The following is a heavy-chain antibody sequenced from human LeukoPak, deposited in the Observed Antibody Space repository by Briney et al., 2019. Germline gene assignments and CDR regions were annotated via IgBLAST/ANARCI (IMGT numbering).Heavy chain of an antibody. D-gene: IGHD3-22*01. CDR2: IKSKTRGGTI. Sequence: GGSLRLSCAASGFTFSGAWMCWVRQAPGKGLEWVGRIKSKTRGGTIDYAAPVKGRFTISRDDSKNMLYLQMDSLKSEDTAVYYCARGPDSSGYCLDYWGQGTLVTVPS. J-gene: IGHJ4*02. V-gene: IGHV3-15*01. CDR3: ARGPDSSGYCLDY. CDR1: GFTFSGAW.